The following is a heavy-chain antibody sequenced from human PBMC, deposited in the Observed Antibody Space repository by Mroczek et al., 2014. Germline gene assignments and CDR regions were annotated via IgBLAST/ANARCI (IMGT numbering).Heavy chain of an antibody. J-gene: IGHJ5*02. Sequence: QVQLVESGGGVVQPGRSLRLSCAASGFTFSSYGMHWVRQAPGKGLEWVAVIWYDGSNKYYADSVKGRFTISRDNSKNTLYLQMNSLRAEDTAVYYCARDWGTSGYPNNWFDPWGQGTLVTVSS. V-gene: IGHV3-33*01. CDR1: GFTFSSYG. CDR2: IWYDGSNK. CDR3: ARDWGTSGYPNNWFDP. D-gene: IGHD3-3*01.